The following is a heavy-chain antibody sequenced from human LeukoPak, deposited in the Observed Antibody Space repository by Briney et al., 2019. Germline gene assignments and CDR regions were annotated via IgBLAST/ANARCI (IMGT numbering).Heavy chain of an antibody. J-gene: IGHJ4*02. CDR2: INPNSGGT. CDR3: ARDMGMVRGFRTTVDY. D-gene: IGHD3-10*01. CDR1: GYTFTGYY. V-gene: IGHV1-2*02. Sequence: GASVKVSCKASGYTFTGYYMHWVRQAPGQGLEWMGWINPNSGGTNYAQKFQGRVTMTRDTSISTAYMELSRLRSDDTAVYYCARDMGMVRGFRTTVDYWGQGTLVTVSS.